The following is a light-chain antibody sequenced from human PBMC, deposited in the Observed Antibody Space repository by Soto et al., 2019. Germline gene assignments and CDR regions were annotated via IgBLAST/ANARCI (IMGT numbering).Light chain of an antibody. CDR2: DVT. Sequence: QSVLTQPASVSGPPGQSITISCTGTSSDVGAYNYVSWYQHHPGKAPRLVIYDVTNRPSGISDRFSGSKSGNTASLTISGLLAEGEADYYCTSYTSISTYVFGTGTKVTVL. CDR1: SSDVGAYNY. V-gene: IGLV2-14*01. CDR3: TSYTSISTYV. J-gene: IGLJ1*01.